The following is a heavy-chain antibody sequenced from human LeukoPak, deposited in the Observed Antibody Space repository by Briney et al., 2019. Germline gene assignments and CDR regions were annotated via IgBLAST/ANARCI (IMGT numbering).Heavy chain of an antibody. V-gene: IGHV4-61*02. J-gene: IGHJ6*03. CDR3: AREDCSSTSCHFRYYYYMDV. CDR2: IYTSGST. CDR1: GGSISSGSYY. D-gene: IGHD2-2*01. Sequence: SETLSLTCTVSGGSISSGSYYWSWIRQPAGKGLEWIGRIYTSGSTNYDPSLKSRVTISVDTSKDQFSLKLSSVTAADTAVYYCAREDCSSTSCHFRYYYYMDVWGKGTTVTVSS.